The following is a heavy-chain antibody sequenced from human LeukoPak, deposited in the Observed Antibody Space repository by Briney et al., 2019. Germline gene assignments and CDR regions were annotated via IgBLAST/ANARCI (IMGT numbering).Heavy chain of an antibody. CDR2: VSGSGALA. CDR1: GFTFNNYA. J-gene: IGHJ4*02. Sequence: GGSLRLSCAASGFTFNNYAMSWVRQAPGKGLEWVSTVSGSGALAYYTDSDKGRFTISRDNSKNTLYLQMSSLTAKDTAVYYCAKDRSIGTYYTFDSWGQGTLVTVSS. V-gene: IGHV3-23*01. CDR3: AKDRSIGTYYTFDS. D-gene: IGHD1-26*01.